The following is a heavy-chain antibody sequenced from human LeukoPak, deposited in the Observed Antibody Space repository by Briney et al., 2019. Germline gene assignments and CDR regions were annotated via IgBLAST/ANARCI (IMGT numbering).Heavy chain of an antibody. Sequence: SETLSLTCAVYGGSFSAYYWSWIRQPPGKGLEWIGEINHSGSTNYNPSLKSRVTISVDTSKNQFSLELSSVTAADTAVYYCARDPWNYDSSGYFDYWGQGTLVTVSS. J-gene: IGHJ4*02. CDR1: GGSFSAYY. CDR2: INHSGST. D-gene: IGHD3-22*01. V-gene: IGHV4-34*01. CDR3: ARDPWNYDSSGYFDY.